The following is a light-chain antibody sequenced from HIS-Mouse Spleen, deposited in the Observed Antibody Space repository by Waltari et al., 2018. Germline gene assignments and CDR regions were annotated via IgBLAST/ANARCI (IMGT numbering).Light chain of an antibody. V-gene: IGLV2-23*01. CDR2: DGS. CDR1: SSHVGSYNL. Sequence: QSALTQPASVSGSPGQSITISCPGTSSHVGSYNLVSWYHQHPGKAPKLMIYDGSKRPSGVSNRFSGSKSGNTASLTISGLQAEDEADYYCCSYAGSSTWVFGGGTKLTVL. CDR3: CSYAGSSTWV. J-gene: IGLJ3*02.